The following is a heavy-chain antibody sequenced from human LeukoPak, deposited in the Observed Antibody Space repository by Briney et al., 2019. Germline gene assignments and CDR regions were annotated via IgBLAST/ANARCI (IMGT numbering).Heavy chain of an antibody. D-gene: IGHD3-10*01. Sequence: SETLSLTCTVSGGSVSYYYWSWIRQLPGKGLEWIGYIYNSGGTNYNPSLKSRVTISIDTSKNQFSLKLNSVTAADTAVYYCARRAGSGSYLVDPWGQGTLVTVSS. V-gene: IGHV4-59*02. CDR1: GGSVSYYY. CDR3: ARRAGSGSYLVDP. J-gene: IGHJ5*02. CDR2: IYNSGGT.